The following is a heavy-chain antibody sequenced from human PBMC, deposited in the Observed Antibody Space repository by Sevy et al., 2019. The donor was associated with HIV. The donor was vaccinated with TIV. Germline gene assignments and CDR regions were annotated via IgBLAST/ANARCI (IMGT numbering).Heavy chain of an antibody. J-gene: IGHJ3*02. CDR1: GFTFSSYA. CDR3: AREWMRNIDAFDI. CDR2: ISYDGSNK. Sequence: GGSLRLSCAASGFTFSSYAMHWVRQAPGKGLEWVAVISYDGSNKYYADSVKGRFTISRDNSKNTLYLQMNSLRAEDTAVYYCAREWMRNIDAFDIWGQGTLVTVSS. V-gene: IGHV3-30-3*01. D-gene: IGHD5-12*01.